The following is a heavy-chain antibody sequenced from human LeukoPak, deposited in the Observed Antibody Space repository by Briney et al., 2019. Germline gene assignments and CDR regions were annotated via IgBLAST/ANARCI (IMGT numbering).Heavy chain of an antibody. CDR1: GFTFSNYA. Sequence: GGSLRLSCTGSGFTFSNYAMHWVRQAPGKGLEYVSAISTTGGSTYYANSVKGRFTISRDNAKKSVYLHMSSLRAEDTALYYCARLSAYYYGSYFYYYMDVWGKGTTVTVSS. J-gene: IGHJ6*03. D-gene: IGHD3-10*01. V-gene: IGHV3-64*01. CDR3: ARLSAYYYGSYFYYYMDV. CDR2: ISTTGGST.